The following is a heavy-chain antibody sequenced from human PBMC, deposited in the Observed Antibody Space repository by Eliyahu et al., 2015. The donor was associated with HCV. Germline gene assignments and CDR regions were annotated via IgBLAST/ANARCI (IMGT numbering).Heavy chain of an antibody. CDR3: ARDLAHAAXDV. Sequence: VQLVESGGGLVQPGGSLRLSCAASGFSFTNYDMQWVRQAPGKGLEWISYIGRGGSNIFYAXSVKGRFTISRDNAQNSLYLQMNSLRADDTAVYFCARDLAHAAXDVWGQGTTVTVSS. CDR1: GFSFTNYD. V-gene: IGHV3-48*03. J-gene: IGHJ6*02. CDR2: IGRGGSNI.